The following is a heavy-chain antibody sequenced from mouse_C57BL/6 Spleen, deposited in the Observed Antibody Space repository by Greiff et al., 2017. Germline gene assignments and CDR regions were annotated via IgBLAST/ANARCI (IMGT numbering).Heavy chain of an antibody. V-gene: IGHV1-81*01. D-gene: IGHD1-1*01. J-gene: IGHJ3*01. CDR2: IYPDSGNT. CDR3: SIYYYVSIYPWLAV. CDR1: GYTFTSYG. Sequence: VQLQQPGAELARPGASVKLSCKASGYTFTSYGISWVKQRTGQGLEWIGEIYPDSGNTYYHEKFKSKATLTADKSSSTAYMELRSRTAEDSAGYFCSIYYYVSIYPWLAVWGQGTLVTVSA.